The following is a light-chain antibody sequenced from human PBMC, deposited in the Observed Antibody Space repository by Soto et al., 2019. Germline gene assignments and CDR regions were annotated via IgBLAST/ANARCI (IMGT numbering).Light chain of an antibody. J-gene: IGKJ4*01. CDR2: DAS. CDR3: QQYDNLLVT. V-gene: IGKV1-33*01. CDR1: QDISNY. Sequence: DIQMTQSLSSLSASVGDRVTITCQASQDISNYLNWYQQKPGKAPKLLIYDASNLETGVPSRFSGSGSGTDFTFTISSLQPEDIATYYCQQYDNLLVTFGGGTKVEIK.